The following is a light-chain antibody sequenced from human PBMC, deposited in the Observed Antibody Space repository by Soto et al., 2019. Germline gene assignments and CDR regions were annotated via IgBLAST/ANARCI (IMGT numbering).Light chain of an antibody. CDR3: QQYGHSRT. CDR1: QSVSSK. V-gene: IGKV3-15*01. Sequence: EIVMTQSPATLSVSPGEGATLSCRASQSVSSKLAWYQQKPGQAPRLLIYGASTRATGIPARFSGSGSGTEFTLIISSLQSEDSAVYYCQQYGHSRTFGQGTKVDIK. CDR2: GAS. J-gene: IGKJ1*01.